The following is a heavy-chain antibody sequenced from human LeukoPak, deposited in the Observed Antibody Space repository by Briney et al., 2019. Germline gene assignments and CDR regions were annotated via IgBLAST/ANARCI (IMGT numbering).Heavy chain of an antibody. CDR3: ARGAKDSSGWYGEVVENWFDP. D-gene: IGHD6-19*01. J-gene: IGHJ5*02. V-gene: IGHV4-34*01. CDR1: GGSLSDNY. Sequence: SETLSLTCAVYGGSLSDNYWSWIRQPPRKGLEWIGQINHSGSTDYKPSLKSRVTISVDTSKNQFSLKLSSVTAADTAVYYCARGAKDSSGWYGEVVENWFDPWGQGTLVTVSS. CDR2: INHSGST.